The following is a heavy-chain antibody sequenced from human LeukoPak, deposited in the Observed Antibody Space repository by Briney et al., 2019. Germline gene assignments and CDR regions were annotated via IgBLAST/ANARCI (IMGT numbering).Heavy chain of an antibody. J-gene: IGHJ5*02. Sequence: SGPLSPPCPALGWSFIGYYWGGTRPPPGKGLEGIGEINHSGSTNYNPSLKSRVTISVDTSKNQFSLKLSSVTAADTAVYYCATGGGSGYNNWFDPWGQGTLVTVSS. CDR3: ATGGGSGYNNWFDP. CDR2: INHSGST. D-gene: IGHD5-12*01. V-gene: IGHV4-34*01. CDR1: GWSFIGYY.